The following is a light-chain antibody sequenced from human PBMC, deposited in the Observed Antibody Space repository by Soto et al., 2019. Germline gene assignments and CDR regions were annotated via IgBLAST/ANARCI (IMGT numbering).Light chain of an antibody. CDR1: QSINSE. Sequence: EIVMTQSPATLSLSPGERAALSCRASQSINSELAWYQQKPGQPPRLLIYGASTRATGVPARFTGRVCGPALPPTLSRLQSEYLAVYYCQQVYYWPLTLGPGTRLEL. J-gene: IGKJ2*01. CDR2: GAS. CDR3: QQVYYWPLT. V-gene: IGKV3-15*01.